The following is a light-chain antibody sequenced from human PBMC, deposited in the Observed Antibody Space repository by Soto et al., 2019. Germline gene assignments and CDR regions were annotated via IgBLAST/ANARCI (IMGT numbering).Light chain of an antibody. CDR2: YDD. CDR3: AVWDDSLNGVV. J-gene: IGLJ3*02. V-gene: IGLV1-36*01. Sequence: QSVLTQPPSVSEAPRQRVTISCSGSRSNVGNNAVNWYQQLPRKAPKLLIYYDDLLPSGVSDRFSGSKSGTSASLAISGLQSEDEADYYCAVWDDSLNGVVFGGGTKLTVL. CDR1: RSNVGNNA.